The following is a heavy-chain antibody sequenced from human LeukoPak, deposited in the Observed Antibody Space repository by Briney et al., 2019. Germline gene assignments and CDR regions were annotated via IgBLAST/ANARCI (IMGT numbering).Heavy chain of an antibody. CDR2: ISGSGGST. D-gene: IGHD2-2*01. J-gene: IGHJ3*02. V-gene: IGHV3-23*01. CDR3: AKVKEQYQLPWVGAFDI. CDR1: GFTFSSYA. Sequence: GGSLRLSCAASGFTFSSYAMSWVRQAPGKGLEWVSAISGSGGSTYYADSVKGRFTISRDNSKNTLYLQMNSLRAEDTAVYYCAKVKEQYQLPWVGAFDIWGQGTMVTVSS.